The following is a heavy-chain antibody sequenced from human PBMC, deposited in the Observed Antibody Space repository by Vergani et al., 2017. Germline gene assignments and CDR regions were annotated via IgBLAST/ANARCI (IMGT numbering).Heavy chain of an antibody. CDR3: AREGRYYDFWSGQVKEDDYFDY. V-gene: IGHV3-30-3*01. CDR2: ISYDGSNK. J-gene: IGHJ4*02. Sequence: VQLVESGGGLVKPGGSLRLSCAASGFTFSSYAMHWVRQAPGKGLEWVAVISYDGSNKYYADSVKGRFTISRDNSENTLYLQMNSLRAEDTAVYYCAREGRYYDFWSGQVKEDDYFDYWGQGTLVTVSS. D-gene: IGHD3-3*01. CDR1: GFTFSSYA.